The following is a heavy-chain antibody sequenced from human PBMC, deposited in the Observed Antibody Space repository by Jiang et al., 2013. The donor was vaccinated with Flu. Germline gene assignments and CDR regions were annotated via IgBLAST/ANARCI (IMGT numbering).Heavy chain of an antibody. V-gene: IGHV4-59*01. CDR1: GGSISSYY. D-gene: IGHD6-6*01. Sequence: PGLVKPSETLSLTCTVSGGSISSYYWSWIRQPPGKGLEWIGYIYYSGSTNYNPSLKSRVTISVDTSKNQFSLKLSSVTAADTAVYYCARVNFGGQLVHYVRDNWFDPWGQGTLVTVSS. CDR3: ARVNFGGQLVHYVRDNWFDP. CDR2: IYYSGST. J-gene: IGHJ5*02.